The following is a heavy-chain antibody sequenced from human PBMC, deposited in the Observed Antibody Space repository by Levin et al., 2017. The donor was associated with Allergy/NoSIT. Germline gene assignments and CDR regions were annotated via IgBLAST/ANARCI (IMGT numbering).Heavy chain of an antibody. CDR2: ISWNSGSI. D-gene: IGHD3-10*01. V-gene: IGHV3-9*01. J-gene: IGHJ4*02. Sequence: TGGSLRLSCAASGFTFDDYAMHWVRQAPGKGLEWVSGISWNSGSIGYADSVKGRFTISRDNAKNSLYLQMNSLRAEDTALYYCAKEGSMVQGAMALDYWGQGTLVTVSS. CDR1: GFTFDDYA. CDR3: AKEGSMVQGAMALDY.